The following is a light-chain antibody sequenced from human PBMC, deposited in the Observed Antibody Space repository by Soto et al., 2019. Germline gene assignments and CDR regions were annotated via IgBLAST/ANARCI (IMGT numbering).Light chain of an antibody. CDR2: DAS. V-gene: IGKV1-5*01. CDR1: QSIRTW. CDR3: QQYKSF. Sequence: DIQMTQSPSTLSASVGDRVTITCRASQSIRTWLAWYQQKPGKAPKLLIYDASSLETGVPSRFSGSGSGTEFTLTISSLQTDDSATYYCQQYKSFVGGGTKVDSK. J-gene: IGKJ4*01.